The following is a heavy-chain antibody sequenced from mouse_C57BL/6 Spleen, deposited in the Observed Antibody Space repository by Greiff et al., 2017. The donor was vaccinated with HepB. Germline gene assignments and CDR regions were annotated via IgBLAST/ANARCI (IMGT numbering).Heavy chain of an antibody. J-gene: IGHJ2*01. CDR3: ARGTDDGYCLYYFDY. CDR1: GYAFSSYW. CDR2: IYPGDGDT. D-gene: IGHD2-3*01. Sequence: QVQLKESGAELVKPGASVKISCKASGYAFSSYWMNWVNQRPGKGLEWIGQIYPGDGDTTYNGKFKGKATLTADKSSSTAYMQLSSLTSEDSAVYFCARGTDDGYCLYYFDYWGQGTTLTVSS. V-gene: IGHV1-80*01.